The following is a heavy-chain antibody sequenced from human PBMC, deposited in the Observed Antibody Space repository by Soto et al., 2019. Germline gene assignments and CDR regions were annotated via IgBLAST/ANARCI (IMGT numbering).Heavy chain of an antibody. V-gene: IGHV3-33*01. CDR1: GFTFSSYG. CDR3: ARSGDYDGSGSYLFVFTPAFDI. CDR2: IWYDGSNK. J-gene: IGHJ3*02. D-gene: IGHD3-10*01. Sequence: QVQLVESGGGVVQPGRSLRLSCAASGFTFSSYGMHWVRQAPGKGLEWVAVIWYDGSNKYYADSVKGRLTISRDNSKNTLYLQINSLKAEDTAVYYCARSGDYDGSGSYLFVFTPAFDIWGQGTMVTVSS.